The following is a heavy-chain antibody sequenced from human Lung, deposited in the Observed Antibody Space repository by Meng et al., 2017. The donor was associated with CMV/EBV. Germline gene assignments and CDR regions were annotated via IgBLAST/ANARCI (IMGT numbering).Heavy chain of an antibody. CDR1: GFFFSGYW. CDR2: INHDGGNT. V-gene: IGHV3-74*01. D-gene: IGHD2-8*01. Sequence: GGSLRLSCAASGFFFSGYWMHWFRQVPGEGLLWVSRINHDGGNTVYADSVKGRFTISRDNAKNTLFLQMNSLRGEDTAVYYCARAPCTTDCSWEGRTDYWGQGTLVTVSS. CDR3: ARAPCTTDCSWEGRTDY. J-gene: IGHJ4*02.